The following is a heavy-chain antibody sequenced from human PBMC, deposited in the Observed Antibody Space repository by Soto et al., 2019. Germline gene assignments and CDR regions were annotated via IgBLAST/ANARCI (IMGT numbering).Heavy chain of an antibody. D-gene: IGHD2-2*02. V-gene: IGHV3-11*06. CDR2: ISSSYT. Sequence: GGSLRRSCATSVFTFSDYYMSWIRQAPGKGLEWVSYISSSYTNYADSVKGRFTISRDNAKNSLYLQMNSLRAEDTAVYYCARSGMAYCSSTTCYTLPYHYYGMDVWGQGTTVTVSS. J-gene: IGHJ6*02. CDR3: ARSGMAYCSSTTCYTLPYHYYGMDV. CDR1: VFTFSDYY.